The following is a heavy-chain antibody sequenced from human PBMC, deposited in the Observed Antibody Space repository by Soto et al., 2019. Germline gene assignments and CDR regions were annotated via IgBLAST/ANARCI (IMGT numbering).Heavy chain of an antibody. CDR1: GFTVSSNY. J-gene: IGHJ6*02. V-gene: IGHV3-66*01. CDR2: IYSAGNT. CDR3: ARDFVEGGPTINYYYGMDV. Sequence: PGGSLRLSCAASGFTVSSNYMSWVRQAPGKGLEWISIIYSAGNTYYADSVKGRFTISRDNSKNTLYLQMNSLGAEDTAVYYCARDFVEGGPTINYYYGMDVWGQGTTVTVSS. D-gene: IGHD2-15*01.